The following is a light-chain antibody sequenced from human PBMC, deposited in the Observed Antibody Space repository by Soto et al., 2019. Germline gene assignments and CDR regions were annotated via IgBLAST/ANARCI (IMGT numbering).Light chain of an antibody. CDR2: AAS. CDR3: LQDYNYPRT. CDR1: QGISSW. J-gene: IGKJ5*01. V-gene: IGKV1-12*01. Sequence: DIQITQSPSAGSASVGDGVTITCRASQGISSWLACYQQKPGKAPKLLIYAASSLQSGVPSRFSGSGSGTDFTLTISSLQTEDFATYYCLQDYNYPRTFGQGTRLEIK.